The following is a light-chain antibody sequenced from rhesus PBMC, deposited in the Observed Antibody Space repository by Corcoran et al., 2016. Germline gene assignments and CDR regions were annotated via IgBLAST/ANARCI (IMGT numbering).Light chain of an antibody. CDR2: DAS. CDR3: LQHNSYPFS. Sequence: DIQMTQSPSSLSASVGDTVTITCRASQGISSYLNWFQQKPGQAPKLLIYDASSLESGVPSRVSGSGSGTDFTLTISSLQPEDFAAYYCLQHNSYPFSFGQGTKVEIK. J-gene: IGKJ2*01. CDR1: QGISSY. V-gene: IGKV1-28*03.